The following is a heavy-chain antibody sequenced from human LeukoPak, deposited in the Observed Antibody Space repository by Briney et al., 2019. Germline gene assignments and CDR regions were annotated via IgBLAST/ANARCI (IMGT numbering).Heavy chain of an antibody. J-gene: IGHJ4*02. CDR2: INHSGST. V-gene: IGHV4-34*01. CDR3: ARDRGYYDSSGPLYYFDY. Sequence: PSETLSLTCAVYGGSFSGYYWSWIRQPPGEGLEWIGEINHSGSTNYNPSLKSRVTISVDTSKNQFSLKLSSVTAADTAVYYCARDRGYYDSSGPLYYFDYWGQGTLVTVSS. D-gene: IGHD3-22*01. CDR1: GGSFSGYY.